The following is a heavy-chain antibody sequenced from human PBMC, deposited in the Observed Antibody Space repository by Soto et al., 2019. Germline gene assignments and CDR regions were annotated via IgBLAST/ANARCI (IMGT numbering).Heavy chain of an antibody. J-gene: IGHJ3*02. CDR2: IYYSGST. V-gene: IGHV4-59*01. CDR3: ARGGRHYDFWDPNDAFDI. CDR1: GGSISSYY. D-gene: IGHD3-3*01. Sequence: SETLSLTCTVSGGSISSYYWSWIRQPPGKGLEWIGYIYYSGSTNYNPSLKSRVTISVDTSKNQFSLKLSSVTAADTAVYYCARGGRHYDFWDPNDAFDIWGQGTMVTVSS.